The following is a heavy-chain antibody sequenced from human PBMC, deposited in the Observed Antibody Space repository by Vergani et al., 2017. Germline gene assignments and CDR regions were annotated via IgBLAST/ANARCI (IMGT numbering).Heavy chain of an antibody. J-gene: IGHJ4*02. CDR3: ARGYCTNSICRGKVDS. CDR1: GFIFSDHY. CDR2: IRNKANDYTT. D-gene: IGHD2-8*01. V-gene: IGHV3-72*01. Sequence: EVQLVESGGDLVQPGRSLRLSCTASGFIFSDHYMDWVRQAPGKGLEWVGRIRNKANDYTTQYAASVKGRFTISRDDSKSYLYLQMNSLQTEDTAVYYCARGYCTNSICRGKVDSWGQGTLVTVSS.